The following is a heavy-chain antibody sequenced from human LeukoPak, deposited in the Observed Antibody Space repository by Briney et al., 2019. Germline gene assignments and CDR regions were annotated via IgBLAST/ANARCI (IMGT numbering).Heavy chain of an antibody. CDR3: ARRNVVCSSWDYYYYMDV. CDR1: GGSISSYY. CDR2: IYTSGST. Sequence: PSETLSLTCTVSGGSISSYYWSWIRQPPGKGLEWIGYIYTSGSTNYNPSLKSRVTISVDTSKNQFSLKLSSVTAADTAVYYCARRNVVCSSWDYYYYMDVWGKGTTVTVSS. J-gene: IGHJ6*03. D-gene: IGHD6-13*01. V-gene: IGHV4-4*09.